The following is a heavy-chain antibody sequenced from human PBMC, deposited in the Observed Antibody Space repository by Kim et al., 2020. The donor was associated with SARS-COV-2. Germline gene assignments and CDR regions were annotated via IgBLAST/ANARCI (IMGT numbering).Heavy chain of an antibody. CDR2: ISGSGGST. Sequence: GGSLRLSCAASGFTFSSYAMSWVRQAPGKGLEWVSAISGSGGSTYYADSVKGRFTISRDNSKNTLYLQMNSLRAEDTAVYYCAKANYDFWSGYYSYFDYWGQGTLVTVSS. CDR3: AKANYDFWSGYYSYFDY. J-gene: IGHJ4*02. CDR1: GFTFSSYA. V-gene: IGHV3-23*01. D-gene: IGHD3-3*01.